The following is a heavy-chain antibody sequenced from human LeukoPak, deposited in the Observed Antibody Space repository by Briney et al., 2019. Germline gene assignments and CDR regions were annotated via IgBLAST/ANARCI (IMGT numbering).Heavy chain of an antibody. CDR1: GFTFSSYS. CDR2: NSSSSSYI. CDR3: ARISGSYYEYYYYGMDV. V-gene: IGHV3-21*01. D-gene: IGHD1-26*01. J-gene: IGHJ6*02. Sequence: GGSLRLSCAASGFTFSSYSMNWLGQAAGKGLEWVSSNSSSSSYIYYADSVKGRFTISRDNAKNSLYLQMNSLRAEDTAVYYCARISGSYYEYYYYGMDVWGQGTTVTVSS.